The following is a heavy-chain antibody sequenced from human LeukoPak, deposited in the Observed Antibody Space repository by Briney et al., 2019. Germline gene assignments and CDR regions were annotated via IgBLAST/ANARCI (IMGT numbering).Heavy chain of an antibody. D-gene: IGHD3-16*01. CDR2: AGGSDANT. CDR3: AKNLYSLGTSFNYCDY. Sequence: GGSLRLSCAASGFTFRNFAMTWVRQAPGKGLEWVSAAGGSDANTYYADSVKGRFTISRDNSKNTLYLQMNSLRAEDTAVYFCAKNLYSLGTSFNYCDYWGHGTLITVSS. J-gene: IGHJ4*01. CDR1: GFTFRNFA. V-gene: IGHV3-23*01.